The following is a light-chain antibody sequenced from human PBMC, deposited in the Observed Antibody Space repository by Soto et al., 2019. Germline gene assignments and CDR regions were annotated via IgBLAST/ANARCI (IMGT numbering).Light chain of an antibody. J-gene: IGKJ1*01. Sequence: DIQMTQSPSTLSASVGDRVTITCRASQSISSWLAWYQQKPGKAPKPLIYKASSLEGGVPSRFSGSGCGTEFTLTISSLQHDDFATYYCQQYHSFSRTFGQGTKVEIK. V-gene: IGKV1-5*03. CDR2: KAS. CDR1: QSISSW. CDR3: QQYHSFSRT.